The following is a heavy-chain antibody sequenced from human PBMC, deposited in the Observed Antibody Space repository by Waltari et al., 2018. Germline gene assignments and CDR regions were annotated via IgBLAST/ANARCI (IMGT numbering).Heavy chain of an antibody. J-gene: IGHJ4*02. D-gene: IGHD3-3*01. CDR2: INHSGST. V-gene: IGHV4-34*01. CDR1: GGSFSGYS. CDR3: ARGVWHDFWSGYPFDY. Sequence: QVQLQQWGAGLLKPSETLSLTCAVHGGSFSGYSRPWFRPPPGKGLGWIGEINHSGSTNYNPSLKSRVTISVDTSKNQFSLKLSSVTAADTAVYYCARGVWHDFWSGYPFDYWGQGTLVTVSS.